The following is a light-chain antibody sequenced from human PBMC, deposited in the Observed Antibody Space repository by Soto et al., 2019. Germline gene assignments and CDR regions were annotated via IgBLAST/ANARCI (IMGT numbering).Light chain of an antibody. CDR2: AAS. CDR3: QQLNSYPVT. J-gene: IGKJ1*01. Sequence: IQLTQSPSSLSASVGEKITNNCRASQVICSYLAWYQQKPGKAPKLLIYAASTLQSGVPSRFSGSGSGTDFTLTISSLQPEDFATYYCQQLNSYPVTFGQGTKVDIK. V-gene: IGKV1-9*01. CDR1: QVICSY.